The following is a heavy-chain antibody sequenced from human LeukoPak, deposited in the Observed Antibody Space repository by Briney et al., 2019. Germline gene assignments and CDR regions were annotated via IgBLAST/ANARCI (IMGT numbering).Heavy chain of an antibody. D-gene: IGHD1-26*01. CDR3: ARVGRNFGWFDP. Sequence: PGGSLRLSCAASGFTFSSYGMHWVRQAPGKGLEWVAVISYDGSNKYYADSVKGRFTISRDNAKNTLYLQMNSLRAEDTAVYYCARVGRNFGWFDPWGQGTLVTVSS. CDR2: ISYDGSNK. V-gene: IGHV3-30*03. CDR1: GFTFSSYG. J-gene: IGHJ5*02.